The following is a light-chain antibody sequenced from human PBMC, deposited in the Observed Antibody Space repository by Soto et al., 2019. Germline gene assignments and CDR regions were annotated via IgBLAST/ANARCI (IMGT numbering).Light chain of an antibody. CDR1: QDLGNR. CDR2: AAS. V-gene: IGKV1-16*01. J-gene: IGKJ5*01. Sequence: DIQMTQSPSSLSASVGDTVTITCRASQDLGNRLAWFQQKPGKAPKSLIYAASSLQFGVPSRFSGSGTETDFTLTITRLQSEDFATYFCQQSYLYPLTFGQGTRL. CDR3: QQSYLYPLT.